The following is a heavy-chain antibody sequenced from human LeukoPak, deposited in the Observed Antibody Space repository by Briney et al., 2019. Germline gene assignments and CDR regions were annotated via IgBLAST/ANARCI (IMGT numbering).Heavy chain of an antibody. Sequence: PGGSLRLSCAASGFTFSSYSMNWVRQAPGKGLEWVSSISSSSSYIYYADSVKGRFTISRDNAKNSLYLQMNSLRAEDTAVYYCARTKSWYSSSWYNDYWGQGTLVTVSS. CDR3: ARTKSWYSSSWYNDY. CDR2: ISSSSSYI. CDR1: GFTFSSYS. V-gene: IGHV3-21*01. J-gene: IGHJ4*02. D-gene: IGHD6-13*01.